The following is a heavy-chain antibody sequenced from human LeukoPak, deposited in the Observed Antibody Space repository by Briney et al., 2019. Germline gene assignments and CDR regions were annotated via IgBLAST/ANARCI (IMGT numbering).Heavy chain of an antibody. CDR1: GYTFTSYG. D-gene: IGHD2-2*01. CDR2: ISAYNGNT. J-gene: IGHJ5*02. CDR3: AGVKGVPAAISWFDP. V-gene: IGHV1-18*01. Sequence: ASVKVSCKASGYTFTSYGISWVRQAPGQGLEWMGWISAYNGNTNYAQKLQGRVTMTTDTSTSTAYMELRSLRSDDTAVYYCAGVKGVPAAISWFDPWGQGTLVTVSS.